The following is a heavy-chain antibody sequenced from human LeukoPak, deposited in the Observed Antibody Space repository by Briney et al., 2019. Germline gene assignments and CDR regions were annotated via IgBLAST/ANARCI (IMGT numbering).Heavy chain of an antibody. V-gene: IGHV1-2*02. D-gene: IGHD6-6*01. CDR3: ARARAARNDAFDI. CDR2: INPNSGGT. Sequence: ASVKVSCKASGYTFTGYYMHWVRQAPGQGLEGMGWINPNSGGTNYAQKFQGRVTMTRDTSISTAYMELSRLRSDDTAVYYCARARAARNDAFDIWGQGTMVTVSS. CDR1: GYTFTGYY. J-gene: IGHJ3*02.